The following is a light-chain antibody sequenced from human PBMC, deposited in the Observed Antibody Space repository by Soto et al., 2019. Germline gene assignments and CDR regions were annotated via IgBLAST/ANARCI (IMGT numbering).Light chain of an antibody. V-gene: IGLV1-40*01. Sequence: QSVLTQPPSVSGAPGQRVTISCTGSSSNIGAGYDVHWYQQLPGTAPKLLIYGNSNRPSGVPDRFSGSKSSTSASLAITGLQAEDEADYYCQSYDSSLSGLLFGGGTKVTVL. CDR2: GNS. CDR1: SSNIGAGYD. CDR3: QSYDSSLSGLL. J-gene: IGLJ2*01.